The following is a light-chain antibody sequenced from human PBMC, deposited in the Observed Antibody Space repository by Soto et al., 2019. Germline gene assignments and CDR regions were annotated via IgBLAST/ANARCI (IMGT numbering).Light chain of an antibody. CDR3: QVWDSSTDRYGV. J-gene: IGLJ3*02. V-gene: IGLV3-21*02. CDR1: NIGSKS. Sequence: SYELTQPPSVSVAPGQTATITCGGNNIGSKSVHWYQQKPGQAPVLVVYDDSDRPSGIPERFSGSNSGNTATLTISGVEAGDEADYYCQVWDSSTDRYGVFGGGTKLTVL. CDR2: DDS.